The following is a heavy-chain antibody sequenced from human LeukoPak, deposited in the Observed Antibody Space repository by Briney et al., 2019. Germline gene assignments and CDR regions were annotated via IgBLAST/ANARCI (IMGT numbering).Heavy chain of an antibody. V-gene: IGHV3-21*01. J-gene: IGHJ4*02. D-gene: IGHD2-21*02. CDR2: ISSSSSDI. CDR3: ARTPTPYCGGDCYDFDY. Sequence: PGGSLRPSCAASGFTLSSYSMNWVRQAPGKGLEWVSSISSSSSDIYYADSVKGRFTISRDNAKNTLYLQMNNLRAEDTAVYYGARTPTPYCGGDCYDFDYWGQGTLVTVSS. CDR1: GFTLSSYS.